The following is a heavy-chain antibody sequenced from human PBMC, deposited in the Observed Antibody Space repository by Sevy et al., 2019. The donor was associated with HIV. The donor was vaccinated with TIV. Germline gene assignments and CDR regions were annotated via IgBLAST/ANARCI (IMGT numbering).Heavy chain of an antibody. CDR1: GDSISGYY. CDR2: IYYSGIT. Sequence: SETLSLTCTVSGDSISGYYWSWIRQPPGKGLEWIGYIYYSGITNYNPSLKSRVTISADTSKNPISLNLSSVTAADTAVYYCANGISARLDYWGQGTLVTVSS. J-gene: IGHJ4*02. V-gene: IGHV4-59*01. D-gene: IGHD6-6*01. CDR3: ANGISARLDY.